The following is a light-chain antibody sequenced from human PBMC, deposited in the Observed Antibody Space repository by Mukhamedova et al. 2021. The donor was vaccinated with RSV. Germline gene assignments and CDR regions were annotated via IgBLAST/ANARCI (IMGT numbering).Light chain of an antibody. J-gene: IGKJ4*01. Sequence: WYQRRVHGKAPKLLIYGASKLLNGVPSRFSGSGSGTDFTLTITSLQPEDFASYYCQQSYSLPLTFGGGSKVDIK. V-gene: IGKV1-39*01. CDR3: QQSYSLPLT. CDR2: GAS.